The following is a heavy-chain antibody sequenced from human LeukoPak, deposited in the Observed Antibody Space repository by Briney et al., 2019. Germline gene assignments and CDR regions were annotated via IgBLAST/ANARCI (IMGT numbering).Heavy chain of an antibody. Sequence: PSETLSLTCTVSGGSISSSSYYWGWIRQPPGKGLEWIGSIYYSGSTYYNPSLKSRVTISVDTSKNQFSLKLSSVTAADTAVYYHTRRPPPDFWNGYFDYWGQGTLVTVSS. D-gene: IGHD3-3*01. CDR3: TRRPPPDFWNGYFDY. J-gene: IGHJ4*02. V-gene: IGHV4-39*01. CDR1: GGSISSSSYY. CDR2: IYYSGST.